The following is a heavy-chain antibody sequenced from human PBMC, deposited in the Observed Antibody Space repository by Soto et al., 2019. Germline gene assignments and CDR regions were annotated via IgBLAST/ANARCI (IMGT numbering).Heavy chain of an antibody. CDR3: ARDIRGGTMIVAPAIS. CDR2: IWSDGSYK. Sequence: QVQLVESGGGVVQPGRSLRLSCAASGFTFSNYGMHWIRQAPGKGLEWVAVIWSDGSYKYYADSVKGRFTISRDNSKNTLYLQINRLRAEDTCVYYCARDIRGGTMIVAPAISWGQGTLVTVSS. V-gene: IGHV3-33*01. CDR1: GFTFSNYG. J-gene: IGHJ5*02. D-gene: IGHD3-22*01.